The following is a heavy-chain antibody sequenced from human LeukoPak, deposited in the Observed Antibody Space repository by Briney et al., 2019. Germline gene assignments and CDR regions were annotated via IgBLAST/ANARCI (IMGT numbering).Heavy chain of an antibody. D-gene: IGHD5-24*01. V-gene: IGHV3-7*01. J-gene: IGHJ4*02. CDR1: GLTFRSYW. CDR3: ARERDGRFFDY. Sequence: GGSLRLSCAVSGLTFRSYWMSWVRQAPGKGLEWVANINQDGSEKYFVDSVKGRFTISRDNAKNSLHLQMNTLRAEDTAVYYCARERDGRFFDYWGQGTPVTVSS. CDR2: INQDGSEK.